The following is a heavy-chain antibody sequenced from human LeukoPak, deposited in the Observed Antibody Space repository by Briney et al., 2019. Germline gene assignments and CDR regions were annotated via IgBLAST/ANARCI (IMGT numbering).Heavy chain of an antibody. V-gene: IGHV3-30*18. CDR2: ISYDGSNK. Sequence: PGRSLRLSCAASGFTFSSYGMHWVRQAPGKGLEWVAVISYDGSNKYYADSVKGRYTISRDKSKNTLYLQMNSLRAEDTAVYYCAKNGYYYGSGCRLYYFDYWGQGTLVTVSS. CDR3: AKNGYYYGSGCRLYYFDY. D-gene: IGHD3-10*01. J-gene: IGHJ4*02. CDR1: GFTFSSYG.